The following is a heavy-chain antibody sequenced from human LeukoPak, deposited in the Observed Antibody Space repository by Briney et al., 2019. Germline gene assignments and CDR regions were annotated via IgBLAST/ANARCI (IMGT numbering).Heavy chain of an antibody. CDR2: ISGDGGST. CDR1: GYTFDDYA. D-gene: IGHD5-24*01. J-gene: IGHJ4*02. CDR3: AKDQMDNNYFDY. Sequence: GGSLRLSCAASGYTFDDYAMHWVRQAPGKGLEWVSLISGDGGSTYYADSVKGRFTISRDNSKNSLYLQMNSPRTEDTALYYCAKDQMDNNYFDYWGQGTLVTVSS. V-gene: IGHV3-43*02.